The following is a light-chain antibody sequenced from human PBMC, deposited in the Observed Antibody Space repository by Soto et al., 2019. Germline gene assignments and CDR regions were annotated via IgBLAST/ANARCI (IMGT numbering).Light chain of an antibody. CDR2: DAS. CDR1: QIVSSY. V-gene: IGKV3-11*01. CDR3: HQFGYSPRT. J-gene: IGKJ1*01. Sequence: EIVLTQSPAPLSLSPGERATLSCRASQIVSSYLAWYQQKPGQAPRLLIYDASNRATGIPARFSGSGSGTDFTLAIRRLEPEDFAVYYCHQFGYSPRTFGQGTKVDIK.